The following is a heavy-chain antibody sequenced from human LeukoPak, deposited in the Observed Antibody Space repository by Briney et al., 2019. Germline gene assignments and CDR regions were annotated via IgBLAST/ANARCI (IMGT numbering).Heavy chain of an antibody. CDR1: GFTFSSYA. D-gene: IGHD3-3*01. V-gene: IGHV3-23*01. J-gene: IGHJ5*02. Sequence: GSLRLSCAASGFTFSSYAMSWVRQAPGKGLEWVSAISGSGGTYYADSVKGRFTISRDNSKNTLYLQMSSLRAEDTAVYYCATSQKDDFWSWFDPWGQGTLVTVSS. CDR3: ATSQKDDFWSWFDP. CDR2: ISGSGGT.